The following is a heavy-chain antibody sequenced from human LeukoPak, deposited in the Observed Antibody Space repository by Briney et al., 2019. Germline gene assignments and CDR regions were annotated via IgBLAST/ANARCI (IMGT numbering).Heavy chain of an antibody. Sequence: SETLSLTCAVSGVSFDDYYWSWVRQTPGKGLEWIGEINHSGYTNDSPSLKSRVTLSIDTSREQFSLNLRSVTVADAGIYYCTRMTTGHDYWGQGTLVTVSS. CDR3: TRMTTGHDY. J-gene: IGHJ4*02. D-gene: IGHD4-17*01. CDR1: GVSFDDYY. CDR2: INHSGYT. V-gene: IGHV4-34*01.